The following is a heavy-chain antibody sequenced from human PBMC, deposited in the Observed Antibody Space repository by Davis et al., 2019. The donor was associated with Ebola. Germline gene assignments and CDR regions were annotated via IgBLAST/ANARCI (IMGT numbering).Heavy chain of an antibody. Sequence: ASVKVSCKASGYTFTSYGISWVRQAPGQGLEWMGWISAYNGNTNYAQKLQGRVTMTTDTSTSTAYMELRSLRSDDTAVYYCAKAPTYYHGSGSSKKKSYYYYYMDVWGKGTTVTVSS. CDR1: GYTFTSYG. CDR2: ISAYNGNT. CDR3: AKAPTYYHGSGSSKKKSYYYYYMDV. J-gene: IGHJ6*03. D-gene: IGHD3-10*01. V-gene: IGHV1-18*01.